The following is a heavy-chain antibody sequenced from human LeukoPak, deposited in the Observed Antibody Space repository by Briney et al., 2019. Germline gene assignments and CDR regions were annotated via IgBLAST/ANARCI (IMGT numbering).Heavy chain of an antibody. D-gene: IGHD5-18*01. Sequence: ASVKVSCKASGYTFTSYDINWVRQATGQGLEWMGWMNPNSGNTGYAQKFQGRVTMTRNTSISTAYMELSSLRSEDTAVYYCAKDKAERAWIQKNIDHWGQGTLVTVSS. J-gene: IGHJ4*02. CDR2: MNPNSGNT. CDR1: GYTFTSYD. V-gene: IGHV1-8*01. CDR3: AKDKAERAWIQKNIDH.